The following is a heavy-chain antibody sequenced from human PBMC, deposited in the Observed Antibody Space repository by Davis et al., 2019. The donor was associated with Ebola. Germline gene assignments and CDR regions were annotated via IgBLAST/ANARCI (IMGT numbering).Heavy chain of an antibody. D-gene: IGHD5-12*01. CDR2: IYYSEST. CDR1: GGSVSSGGYY. J-gene: IGHJ4*02. CDR3: ARHHGGNSGYDLDY. Sequence: MPSETLSLTCTVSGGSVSSGGYYWNWIRQSPGKGLEWIGYIYYSESTDYSPSFRGRATISLDTSKNQFSLILSSVTAADTAMYYCARHHGGNSGYDLDYWGQGTLVTVSS. V-gene: IGHV4-61*08.